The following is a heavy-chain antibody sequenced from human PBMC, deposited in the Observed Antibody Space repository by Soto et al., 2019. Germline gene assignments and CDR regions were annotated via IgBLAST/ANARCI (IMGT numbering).Heavy chain of an antibody. Sequence: EVQLLESGGGLVQPGGSLRLSCAASGFTFSSYAMSWVRQAPGKGLEWVSAISGSGGSTYYADSEKGRFTISRDNSKNTLYLQMNSLRAEDTAVYYCAKDRMVGWLTYYFDYWGQGTLVTVSS. CDR1: GFTFSSYA. V-gene: IGHV3-23*01. CDR2: ISGSGGST. J-gene: IGHJ4*02. D-gene: IGHD1-26*01. CDR3: AKDRMVGWLTYYFDY.